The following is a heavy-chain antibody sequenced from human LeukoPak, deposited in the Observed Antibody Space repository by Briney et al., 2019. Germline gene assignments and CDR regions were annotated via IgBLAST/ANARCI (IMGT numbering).Heavy chain of an antibody. J-gene: IGHJ4*02. CDR3: ARESGGDPALDY. CDR1: GFTFDDYA. Sequence: AGRSLRLSCAASGFTFDDYAMHWVWQAPGKGLEWVSGISWNSGSIGYADSVKGRFTISRDNAKNSLYLQMNSLRAEDTALYYCARESGGDPALDYWGQGTLVTVSS. CDR2: ISWNSGSI. V-gene: IGHV3-9*01. D-gene: IGHD2-2*01.